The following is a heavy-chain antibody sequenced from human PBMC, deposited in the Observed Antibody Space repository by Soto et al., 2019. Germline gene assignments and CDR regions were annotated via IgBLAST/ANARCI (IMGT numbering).Heavy chain of an antibody. CDR2: IDPSDSYT. J-gene: IGHJ4*02. V-gene: IGHV5-10-1*01. CDR1: GYSFTSYW. CDR3: GRLQAAAVDDDLTFDY. D-gene: IGHD6-13*01. Sequence: EVQLVQSGAEVKKPGESLRISCKGSGYSFTSYWISWVRQMPGKGLEWMGRIDPSDSYTNYSPSFQGHVTISADKSISTAYPQWSSLNASDHARYYCGRLQAAAVDDDLTFDYWGQGTLVTVSS.